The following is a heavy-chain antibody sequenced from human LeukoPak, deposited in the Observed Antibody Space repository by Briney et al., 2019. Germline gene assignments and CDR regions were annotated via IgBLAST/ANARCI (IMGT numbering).Heavy chain of an antibody. J-gene: IGHJ4*02. Sequence: SETLSLTCAVYGGSFSGYYWSWIRQPPGEGLEWIGEINHSGSTNHNPSLKSRVTISVDTSKNQFSLKLSSVTAADTAVYYCATPKDCSSTSCYSLAFDYWGQGTLVTVSS. CDR1: GGSFSGYY. D-gene: IGHD2-2*01. CDR3: ATPKDCSSTSCYSLAFDY. CDR2: INHSGST. V-gene: IGHV4-34*01.